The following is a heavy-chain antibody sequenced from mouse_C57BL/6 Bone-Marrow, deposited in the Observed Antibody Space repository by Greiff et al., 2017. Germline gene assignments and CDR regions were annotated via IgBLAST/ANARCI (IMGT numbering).Heavy chain of an antibody. CDR3: AKGTTVVAPLDFDV. CDR1: GYTFTDYY. V-gene: IGHV1-19*01. CDR2: INPYNGGT. Sequence: VQLQQSGPVLVKPGASVKMSCKASGYTFTDYYMNWVKQSHGKSLEWIGVINPYNGGTSYNQKFKGKATLTVDKSSSTAYMELHSLTSEDSAVYYCAKGTTVVAPLDFDVWGTGTTVTVSS. J-gene: IGHJ1*03. D-gene: IGHD1-1*01.